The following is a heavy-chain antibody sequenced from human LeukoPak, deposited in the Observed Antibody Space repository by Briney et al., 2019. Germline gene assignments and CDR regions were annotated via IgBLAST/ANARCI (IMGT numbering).Heavy chain of an antibody. J-gene: IGHJ6*02. CDR3: ARLGGFCSGTSCYLLYGLDV. CDR1: GFPFSNYA. D-gene: IGHD2-2*01. CDR2: ITYDGTTT. Sequence: GVSLRLSCAASGFPFSNYAMHWVRQAPGKGLEWVAVITYDGTTTHHADSVKGRFTISRDISKNMLYLQMSSLRPEDTALYYCARLGGFCSGTSCYLLYGLDVWGQGTTVTVSS. V-gene: IGHV3-30*04.